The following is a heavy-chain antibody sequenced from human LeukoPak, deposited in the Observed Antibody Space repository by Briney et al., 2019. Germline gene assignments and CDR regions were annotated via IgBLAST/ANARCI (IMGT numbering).Heavy chain of an antibody. Sequence: PGGSLRLSCAASGFTSNKNYMHWVRQAPGKGLEWVAVISYDGRSEYYADSVKGRFTISRDNSKNTLYLQMNSLRAEDTAVYYCARVGIVVLSGYGMDVWGQGTTVTVSS. CDR3: ARVGIVVLSGYGMDV. D-gene: IGHD2-2*01. V-gene: IGHV3-30*03. CDR1: GFTSNKNY. J-gene: IGHJ6*02. CDR2: ISYDGRSE.